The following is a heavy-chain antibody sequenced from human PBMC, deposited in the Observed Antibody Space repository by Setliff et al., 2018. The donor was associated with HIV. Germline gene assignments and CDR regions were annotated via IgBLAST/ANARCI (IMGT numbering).Heavy chain of an antibody. D-gene: IGHD2-15*01. J-gene: IGHJ4*02. CDR2: IYPADSDT. CDR3: TLSIGGYCNDGNCHIGFDY. Sequence: GESLKISCKVSGPSFATYWIGWVRQLPGKGLEWMGIIYPADSDTKYNPSFQGQVTMSADKSIRAAYLQWRSLMASDTATYYCTLSIGGYCNDGNCHIGFDYWGQGSLVTVSS. CDR1: GPSFATYW. V-gene: IGHV5-51*01.